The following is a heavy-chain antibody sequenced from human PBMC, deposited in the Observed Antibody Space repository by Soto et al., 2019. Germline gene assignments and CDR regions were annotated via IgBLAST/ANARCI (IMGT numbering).Heavy chain of an antibody. V-gene: IGHV4-34*01. CDR1: GGSLSVYS. CDR2: INHRGTF. J-gene: IGHJ5*02. CDR3: ARGGGFMVGYMVSFDR. Sequence: QVQLQQWGAGLLKPSETLSLTCGVYGGSLSVYSWKWIRQAPGKGLEWIGDINHRGTFNYNPSLKSRISISVDTSRNQFSLKLRSVTAADTAVYYCARGGGFMVGYMVSFDRWCQGTEVTVSS. D-gene: IGHD5-18*01.